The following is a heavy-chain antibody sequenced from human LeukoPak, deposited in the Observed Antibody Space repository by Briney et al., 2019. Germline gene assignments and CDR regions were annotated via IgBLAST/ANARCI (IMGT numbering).Heavy chain of an antibody. CDR1: GFTFSNYG. CDR2: ISYDGSNK. V-gene: IGHV3-30*03. J-gene: IGHJ4*02. CDR3: ASGGYTSSWYVVDY. D-gene: IGHD6-13*01. Sequence: GGSLRLSCAASGFTFSNYGMNWVRQAPGQGLEWVAVISYDGSNKYYADSVKGRFTISRDNSKNTLYLQMSSLRPEDTAVYYCASGGYTSSWYVVDYWGQGTLVTVSS.